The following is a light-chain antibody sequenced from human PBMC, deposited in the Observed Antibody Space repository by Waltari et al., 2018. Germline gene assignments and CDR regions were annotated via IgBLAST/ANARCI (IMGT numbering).Light chain of an antibody. CDR3: CSYAGSFTWL. Sequence: QSALTQPRSVSGSPGQSVAISCTGTSSDVGGYKYVSWYQHHPGKAPKLMIYDVGKRPSGVPDRFSGSKSGNTASLTISGLQAEDEAEYYCCSYAGSFTWLFGGGTKQTVL. CDR1: SSDVGGYKY. CDR2: DVG. J-gene: IGLJ3*02. V-gene: IGLV2-11*01.